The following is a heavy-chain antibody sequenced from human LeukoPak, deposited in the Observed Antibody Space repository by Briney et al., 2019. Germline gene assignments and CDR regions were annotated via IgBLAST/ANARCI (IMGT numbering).Heavy chain of an antibody. CDR3: ARGPGMRYYGSGSGAGFDP. D-gene: IGHD3-10*01. CDR2: IYYSGST. CDR1: GGSFSGYY. V-gene: IGHV4-59*01. J-gene: IGHJ5*02. Sequence: PSETLSLTCAVYGGSFSGYYWSWIRQPPGKGLEWIGYIYYSGSTNYNPSLKSRVTISVDTSKNQFSLKLSSVTAADTAVYYCARGPGMRYYGSGSGAGFDPWGQGTLVTVSS.